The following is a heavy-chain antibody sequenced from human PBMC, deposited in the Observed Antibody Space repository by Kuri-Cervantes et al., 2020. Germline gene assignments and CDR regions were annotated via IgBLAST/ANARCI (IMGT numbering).Heavy chain of an antibody. J-gene: IGHJ6*03. CDR3: ARAPWVAATRYYYMDV. V-gene: IGHV4-34*01. CDR2: INHRGRT. Sequence: SETVSLTSPVCGRSFSVYYCSCIRQPPGKWLEWIGEINHRGRTNHNPSLKSRVTISVDTSKNQFSLKLGSVTATDTAVYYCARAPWVAATRYYYMDVWGKGTTVTVSS. D-gene: IGHD2-15*01. CDR1: GRSFSVYY.